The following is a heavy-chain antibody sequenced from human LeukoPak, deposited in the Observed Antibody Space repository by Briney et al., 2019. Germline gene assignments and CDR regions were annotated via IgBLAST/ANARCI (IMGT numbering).Heavy chain of an antibody. CDR2: ISAYNGNT. J-gene: IGHJ4*02. D-gene: IGHD3-22*01. CDR1: GYTFTSYG. Sequence: ASVKVSCKASGYTFTSYGISWVRQAPGQGLEWMGWISAYNGNTNYAQKLQGRVTMTTDTSTSTAYMELRSLRSDDTAVYYCARDVDGDSSGYWFDYWGQGTPVTVSS. V-gene: IGHV1-18*01. CDR3: ARDVDGDSSGYWFDY.